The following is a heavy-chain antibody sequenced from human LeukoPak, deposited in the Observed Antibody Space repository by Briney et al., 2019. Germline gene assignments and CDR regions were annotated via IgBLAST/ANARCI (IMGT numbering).Heavy chain of an antibody. V-gene: IGHV1-2*06. J-gene: IGHJ4*02. CDR1: GYTFTGHY. CDR2: INPNSGDT. CDR3: ARDLWGLPSDYYYDY. Sequence: GASVKVSCKASGYTFTGHYMNWVRQAPGQGGEWMGRINPNSGDTKYDQQFQGRVTMTRGTSTSTASMELSRLRSDDTAVYYCARDLWGLPSDYYYDYWGQGTLVTVSS. D-gene: IGHD1-26*01.